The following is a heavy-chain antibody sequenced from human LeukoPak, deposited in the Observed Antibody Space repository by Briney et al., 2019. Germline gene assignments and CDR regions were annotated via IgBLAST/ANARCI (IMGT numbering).Heavy chain of an antibody. CDR2: IKQVGSEK. D-gene: IGHD3-9*01. Sequence: GGSLRLSCAASGFTFSSYWMSWVRQAPGKGLEWVANIKQVGSEKYYVDSVKGRFTISRDNAKNSLYLQMNSLRAEDTAVYYCARKRTDYDILTGLPKYFDYWGQGTLVTVSS. J-gene: IGHJ4*02. CDR1: GFTFSSYW. CDR3: ARKRTDYDILTGLPKYFDY. V-gene: IGHV3-7*03.